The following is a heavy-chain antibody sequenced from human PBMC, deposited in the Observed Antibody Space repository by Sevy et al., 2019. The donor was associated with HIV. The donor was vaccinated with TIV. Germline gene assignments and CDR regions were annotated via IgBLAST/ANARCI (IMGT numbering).Heavy chain of an antibody. Sequence: GESLKISCKGSGYSFPNYWIGWVRQMPGKGLEWMGAIHPGDSDTRYSPSFQGQVTISADKSISTAYLQWTSLKASDTAMYYCARQDNYRGYALYDSWGQGTLVTVSS. D-gene: IGHD3-22*01. J-gene: IGHJ4*02. CDR1: GYSFPNYW. CDR3: ARQDNYRGYALYDS. CDR2: IHPGDSDT. V-gene: IGHV5-51*01.